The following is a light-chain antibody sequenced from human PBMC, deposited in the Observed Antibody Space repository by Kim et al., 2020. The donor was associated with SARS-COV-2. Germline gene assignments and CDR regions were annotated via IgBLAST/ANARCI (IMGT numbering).Light chain of an antibody. Sequence: SASPGERATLICRASQSVSSNFAWYQQKPGRAPRLLIDGASTRATGITARFSGSGSGTECTLTNSRLQSEDFAVYYCRQYNNWPYTFGQGTKVEIK. V-gene: IGKV3-15*01. CDR2: GAS. CDR1: QSVSSN. J-gene: IGKJ2*01. CDR3: RQYNNWPYT.